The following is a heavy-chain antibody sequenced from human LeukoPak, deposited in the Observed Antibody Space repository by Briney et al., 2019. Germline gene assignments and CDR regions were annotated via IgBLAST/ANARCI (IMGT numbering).Heavy chain of an antibody. CDR2: INPFFGTA. Sequence: VASVKVSCKASGGTFSSNVISWVRQAPGQGLEWMGGINPFFGTANYAQKFQGRVTITADESTSTAHMELSSLRSEDTAVYYCARLTGTTFYYYMDVWGKGTTVTVSS. CDR3: ARLTGTTFYYYMDV. J-gene: IGHJ6*03. V-gene: IGHV1-69*01. D-gene: IGHD1-7*01. CDR1: GGTFSSNV.